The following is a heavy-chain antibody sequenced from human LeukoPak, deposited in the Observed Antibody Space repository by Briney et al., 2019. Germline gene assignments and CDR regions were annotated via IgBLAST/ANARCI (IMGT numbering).Heavy chain of an antibody. CDR2: TSGSGGST. CDR1: GFTFDNYA. D-gene: IGHD2-15*01. V-gene: IGHV3-23*01. J-gene: IGHJ5*02. CDR3: AKDRIYYAPETWFDP. Sequence: GGSLRLSCAASGFTFDNYAMSWVRQAPGKRLQWVSSTSGSGGSTYYTDSVKGRFTISRDNFKNTLYLQMNSLRAEDTAVYYCAKDRIYYAPETWFDPWGQGTLVTVSS.